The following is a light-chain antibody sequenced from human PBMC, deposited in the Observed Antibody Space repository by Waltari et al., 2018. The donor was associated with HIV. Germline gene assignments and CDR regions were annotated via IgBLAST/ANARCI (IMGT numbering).Light chain of an antibody. Sequence: DIVMTQSPDSLAVSLGERATINCKSSQSVLYSSNNKNYLAWYQQRPGQAPKLLIYWSSTRESGVPDRFSGSGSGTDFTLTISSQQAEDAAVYYCQQYDSTPLTFGGGTKVEI. V-gene: IGKV4-1*01. CDR2: WSS. CDR1: QSVLYSSNNKNY. CDR3: QQYDSTPLT. J-gene: IGKJ4*01.